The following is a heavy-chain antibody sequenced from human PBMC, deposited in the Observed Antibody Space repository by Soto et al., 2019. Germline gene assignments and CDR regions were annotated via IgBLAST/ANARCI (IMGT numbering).Heavy chain of an antibody. D-gene: IGHD1-1*01. V-gene: IGHV3-23*01. CDR2: ISGSGDDT. Sequence: QLLESGGGFVQPGGSLRLSCVASGLTFSNFAMAWVRQAPGEGLEWVSAISGSGDDTFYADSMKGRFTISRDNSKDTLYLQIKSLRAEDTAVYYCANPIPKTGTTFGFWGQGTLVTVSS. J-gene: IGHJ4*02. CDR3: ANPIPKTGTTFGF. CDR1: GLTFSNFA.